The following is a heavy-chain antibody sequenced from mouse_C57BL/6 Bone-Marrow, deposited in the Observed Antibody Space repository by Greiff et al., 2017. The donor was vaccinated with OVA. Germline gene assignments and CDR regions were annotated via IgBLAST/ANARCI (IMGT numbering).Heavy chain of an antibody. D-gene: IGHD1-1*01. CDR3: ARRYYGSSPDY. Sequence: QVTLKESGPGILQPSQTLSLTCSFSGFSLSTFGMGVGWIRQPSGKGLEWLALIWWDDDKYYNPALKSRLTISKDTSKNQVFLKIANVDTASTATYYCARRYYGSSPDYWGQGTTLTVSS. CDR1: GFSLSTFGMG. CDR2: IWWDDDK. J-gene: IGHJ2*01. V-gene: IGHV8-8*01.